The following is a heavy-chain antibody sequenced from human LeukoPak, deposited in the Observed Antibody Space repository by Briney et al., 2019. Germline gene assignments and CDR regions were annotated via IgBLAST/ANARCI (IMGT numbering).Heavy chain of an antibody. CDR3: ARFVVVTAGDY. Sequence: GMSLRLSCEVSGFHFSDYSMNWVRQAPGKGLVWVARLHSNGAFTTYADSVKGRFTISRDTAKNTLYLQMNSLRVEDTAVYYCARFVVVTAGDYWGQGTLVTVSS. CDR1: GFHFSDYS. J-gene: IGHJ4*01. V-gene: IGHV3-74*01. D-gene: IGHD2-21*02. CDR2: LHSNGAFT.